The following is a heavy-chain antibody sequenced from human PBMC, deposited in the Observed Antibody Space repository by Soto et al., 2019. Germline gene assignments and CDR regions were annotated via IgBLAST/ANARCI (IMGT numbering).Heavy chain of an antibody. D-gene: IGHD3-10*01. CDR3: ARGLPYESGPESNWFDP. J-gene: IGHJ5*02. CDR2: IYHSGST. CDR1: GVSIIGYY. Sequence: ASETLSLTCTVSGVSIIGYYWSWIWQPPGKGLEWIGYIYHSGSTSYNPSFKSRLTISIDTSKNQFSLKLSSVTAADTAVYYCARGLPYESGPESNWFDPWGQGTLVTVSS. V-gene: IGHV4-59*01.